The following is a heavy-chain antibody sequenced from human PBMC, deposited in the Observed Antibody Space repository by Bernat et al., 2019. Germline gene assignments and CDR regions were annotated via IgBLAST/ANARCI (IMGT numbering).Heavy chain of an antibody. CDR3: AGDIVGVPSAIAYYYYYMYV. CDR2: ITISSSTI. Sequence: EVQLVESGGGLVQPGGSLSISCAAPGLPFSSDRMNWVRQAPRKLIGWVSYITISSSTIYYADSVKGRITISRDKAKNSLYLKMNSLRDEDTAVDYYAGDIVGVPSAIAYYYYYMYVWGKGTTVTVSS. CDR1: GLPFSSDR. V-gene: IGHV3-48*02. D-gene: IGHD2-2*01. J-gene: IGHJ6*03.